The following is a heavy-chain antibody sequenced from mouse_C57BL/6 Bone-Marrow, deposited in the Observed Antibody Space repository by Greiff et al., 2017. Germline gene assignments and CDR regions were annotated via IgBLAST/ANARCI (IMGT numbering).Heavy chain of an antibody. CDR2: IFPVSGST. Sequence: VQLQQSGPELVKPGASVKISCKASGYTFTDYYINWVKQRPGQGLEWIGWIFPVSGSTYYNEKFKCKATLTVDKSSSTAYMLLSSLTSEDSAVYFCAREATMVTPWFAYWGQGTLVTVSA. D-gene: IGHD2-2*01. CDR1: GYTFTDYY. CDR3: AREATMVTPWFAY. J-gene: IGHJ3*01. V-gene: IGHV1-75*01.